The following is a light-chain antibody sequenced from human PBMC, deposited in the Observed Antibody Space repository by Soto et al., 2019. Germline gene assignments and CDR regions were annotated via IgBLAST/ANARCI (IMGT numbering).Light chain of an antibody. Sequence: DIEMTQSPSSLSASVGDRVTITCRASQAIRRSVVWYQQKPGKVPKLLIDSASNLPSGVPVRFSGSRSGTDFTLTISSLQPEDVATYYCQNSDTFSLTFGGGTKVEL. V-gene: IGKV1-27*01. J-gene: IGKJ4*01. CDR3: QNSDTFSLT. CDR1: QAIRRS. CDR2: SAS.